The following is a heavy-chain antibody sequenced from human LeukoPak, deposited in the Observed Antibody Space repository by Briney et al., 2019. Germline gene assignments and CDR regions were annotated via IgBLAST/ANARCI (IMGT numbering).Heavy chain of an antibody. V-gene: IGHV1-2*02. CDR2: INPNSGGT. CDR3: ARVARRDIVVVPAAIVWFDP. CDR1: GYTFTGYY. J-gene: IGHJ5*02. Sequence: ASVKVSCMASGYTFTGYYMHWVRQAPGQRLEWMGWINPNSGGTNYAQKFQGRVTMTRDTSISTAYMELSRLRSADTAVYYCARVARRDIVVVPAAIVWFDPWGQGTLVTVSS. D-gene: IGHD2-2*01.